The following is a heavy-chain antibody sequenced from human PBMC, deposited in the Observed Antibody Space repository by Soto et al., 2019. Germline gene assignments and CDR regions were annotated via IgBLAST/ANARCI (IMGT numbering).Heavy chain of an antibody. D-gene: IGHD3-9*01. Sequence: PGGSLRLSCAASGFTFSSYAMSWVRQAPGKGLEWVSAISGSGGSTYYAGSVKGRFTISRDNSKNTLYLQMNSLRAEDTAVYYCAKGHVHYDILTGYISVFYFDYWGQGTLVTVSS. J-gene: IGHJ4*02. CDR1: GFTFSSYA. CDR2: ISGSGGST. CDR3: AKGHVHYDILTGYISVFYFDY. V-gene: IGHV3-23*01.